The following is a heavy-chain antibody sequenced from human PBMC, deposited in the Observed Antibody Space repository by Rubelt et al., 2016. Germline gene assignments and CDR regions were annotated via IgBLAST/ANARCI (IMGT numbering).Heavy chain of an antibody. J-gene: IGHJ6*02. Sequence: ELQVVESGGGLIQPGGSLRLSCAASGFTVSSNYMSWVRQAPGKGLGWVSIVYSDGSADYADSVKGRFTIARDNAKNQRYLQMNSLRAEDKAVYYCARDQGQGDYYYYGMDVWGQGTTVTVSS. V-gene: IGHV3-53*01. CDR3: ARDQGQGDYYYYGMDV. CDR1: GFTVSSNY. CDR2: VYSDGSA. D-gene: IGHD3-16*01.